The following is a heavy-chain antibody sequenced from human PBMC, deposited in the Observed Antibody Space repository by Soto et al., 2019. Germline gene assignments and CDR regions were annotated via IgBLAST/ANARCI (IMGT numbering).Heavy chain of an antibody. Sequence: QVQLQESGPGLVKPSETLSLTCTVSGGSVSSGRYYWSWIRQPPGKGLEWIGNIYDSGSTNYNPSLXSXVXTXIDMSKNQFSLKLSSVTAADTDVYYCARGGGYWAHYWGQGALVTVSS. J-gene: IGHJ4*02. D-gene: IGHD3-22*01. V-gene: IGHV4-61*01. CDR1: GGSVSSGRYY. CDR2: IYDSGST. CDR3: ARGGGYWAHY.